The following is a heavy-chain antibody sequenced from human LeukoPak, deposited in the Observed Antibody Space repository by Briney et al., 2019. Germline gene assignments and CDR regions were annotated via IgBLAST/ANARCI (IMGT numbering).Heavy chain of an antibody. CDR2: INPSGGST. D-gene: IGHD3-3*01. Sequence: ASVKVSCTASGYTFTSYYMNWVRQAPGQGLERMGIINPSGGSTNYAQKFQGRVTMTRDTSTSTVYMELSSLRSEDTAVYYCARDPRYYDFWSGYYPGDYYYGMDVWGQGTTVTVSS. CDR1: GYTFTSYY. CDR3: ARDPRYYDFWSGYYPGDYYYGMDV. J-gene: IGHJ6*02. V-gene: IGHV1-46*01.